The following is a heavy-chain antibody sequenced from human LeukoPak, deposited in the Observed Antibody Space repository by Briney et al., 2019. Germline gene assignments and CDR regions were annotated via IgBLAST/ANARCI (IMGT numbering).Heavy chain of an antibody. V-gene: IGHV3-74*01. CDR2: INTDGSST. Sequence: PGGSLRLSCAASGFTFSSYWMHWVRHAPGKGLVWVSRINTDGSSTSYADSVKGRFTISRDNAKNTLYLQMNSLRAEDTAVYYCARDGVAARPGYWGQGTLVTVSS. J-gene: IGHJ4*02. CDR1: GFTFSSYW. CDR3: ARDGVAARPGY. D-gene: IGHD6-6*01.